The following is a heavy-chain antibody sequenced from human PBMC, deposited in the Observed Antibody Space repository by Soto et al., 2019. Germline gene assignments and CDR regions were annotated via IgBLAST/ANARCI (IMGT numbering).Heavy chain of an antibody. CDR1: GVSITSYK. CDR3: AREWSAFDY. Sequence: QVQLQESGPGLVKPSETLSLTCTVSGVSITSYKWTWIRQSPGKGLEWIAYMYSSGSSSYNPSLKSRATISMDTFRNQYSLQLNSATAADTAVYYCAREWSAFDYWGQGILVTGSS. CDR2: MYSSGSS. V-gene: IGHV4-59*01. J-gene: IGHJ4*02. D-gene: IGHD2-15*01.